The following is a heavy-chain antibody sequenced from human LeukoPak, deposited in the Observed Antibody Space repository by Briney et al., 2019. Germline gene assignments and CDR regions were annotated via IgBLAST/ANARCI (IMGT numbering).Heavy chain of an antibody. V-gene: IGHV3-72*01. CDR1: GFTFSDDY. CDR2: SRNKAYSYTT. Sequence: GGSLRLSCAASGFTFSDDYIDWVRQAPGKGLEWGVRSRNKAYSYTTEYAASVKGRFAISRDDSNNSLYLQMNSLKTDDTAVYYCGRVEYDTSVIDSWGQGTLVTVSS. J-gene: IGHJ4*02. D-gene: IGHD3-22*01. CDR3: GRVEYDTSVIDS.